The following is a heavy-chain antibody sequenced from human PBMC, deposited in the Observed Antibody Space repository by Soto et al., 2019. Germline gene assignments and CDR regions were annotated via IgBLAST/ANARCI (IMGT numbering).Heavy chain of an antibody. J-gene: IGHJ6*03. V-gene: IGHV3-30*18. Sequence: GGSLRLSCAASAFTFSSYGIHWVRQAPGKGLEWVAVISFDGSNKYYADSVKGRFTISRDNSKNTLFLQMNSLRAEDTAVYYCAKDRSVYERGASYYYMDVWGKGTTVTVSS. CDR2: ISFDGSNK. D-gene: IGHD3-3*01. CDR1: AFTFSSYG. CDR3: AKDRSVYERGASYYYMDV.